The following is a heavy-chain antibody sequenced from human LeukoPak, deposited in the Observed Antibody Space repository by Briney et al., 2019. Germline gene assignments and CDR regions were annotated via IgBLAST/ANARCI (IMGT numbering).Heavy chain of an antibody. CDR1: GWSFSGYY. D-gene: IGHD3-22*01. CDR2: INHSGST. J-gene: IGHJ4*02. Sequence: PSETLSLNCAGYGWSFSGYYWSWIRQPPGKGLVWIGDINHSGSTNYNPSLKSRVTISVDTSKNQFSLKLSSVTAADTAVYYCARGAYYDSSGYYSKAKDLDYWGQGTLVTVSS. V-gene: IGHV4-34*01. CDR3: ARGAYYDSSGYYSKAKDLDY.